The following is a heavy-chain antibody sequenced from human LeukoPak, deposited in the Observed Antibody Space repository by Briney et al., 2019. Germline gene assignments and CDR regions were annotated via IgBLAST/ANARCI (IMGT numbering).Heavy chain of an antibody. J-gene: IGHJ3*02. V-gene: IGHV3-23*01. Sequence: GGSLRLSCAASGFTFSSYGMSWVRQAPRKGLEWVSAISGSGGSTYYADSVKGRFTISRDNSKNTLYLQMNSLRAEDTAVYYCARPSSSSKTHAFDIWGQGTMVTVSS. CDR2: ISGSGGST. CDR1: GFTFSSYG. CDR3: ARPSSSSKTHAFDI. D-gene: IGHD6-13*01.